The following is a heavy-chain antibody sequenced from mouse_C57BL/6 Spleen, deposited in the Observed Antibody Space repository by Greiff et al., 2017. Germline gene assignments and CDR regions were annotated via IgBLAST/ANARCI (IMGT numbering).Heavy chain of an antibody. V-gene: IGHV1-75*01. CDR3: ARSGLRYPDYYAMDY. J-gene: IGHJ4*01. D-gene: IGHD1-1*01. Sequence: QVQLKESGPELVKPGASVKISCKASGYTFTDYYINWVKQRPGQGLEWIGWIFPGSGSTYYNEKFKGKATLTVDKSSSTAYMLLSSLTSEDSAVYFCARSGLRYPDYYAMDYWGQGTSVTVSS. CDR1: GYTFTDYY. CDR2: IFPGSGST.